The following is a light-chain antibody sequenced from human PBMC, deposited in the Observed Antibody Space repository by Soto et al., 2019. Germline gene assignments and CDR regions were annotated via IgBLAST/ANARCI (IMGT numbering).Light chain of an antibody. CDR1: QSVSATY. CDR2: AAS. V-gene: IGKV3-20*01. CDR3: QHYGTSTRT. Sequence: EIVLTQSPGTLSLSPGESATLSCRATQSVSATYLAWYQQKPGQAPRLLLYAASSRATDIPDRFSGSGSGTDVTLAISRLEPEDFAVYWCQHYGTSTRTFGQGTKVEIK. J-gene: IGKJ1*01.